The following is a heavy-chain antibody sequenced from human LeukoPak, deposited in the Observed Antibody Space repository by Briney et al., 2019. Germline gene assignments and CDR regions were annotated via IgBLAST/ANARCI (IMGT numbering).Heavy chain of an antibody. CDR2: ISAYNGNT. CDR1: GYTFTSYG. CDR3: ARDYGNESFDY. J-gene: IGHJ4*02. D-gene: IGHD1-1*01. V-gene: IGHV1-18*01. Sequence: ASVKVSCKASGYTFTSYGINWARQAPGQGLEWMGWISAYNGNTNYAQKLQGRVTMTTDTSTSTAYMELRSLRSDDTAVYHCARDYGNESFDYWGQGTLVTVSS.